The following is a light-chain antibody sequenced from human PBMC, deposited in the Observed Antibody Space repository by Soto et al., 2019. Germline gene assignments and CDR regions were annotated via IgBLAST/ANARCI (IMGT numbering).Light chain of an antibody. CDR3: QQRSNWPLT. CDR1: QSVDSY. CDR2: EAS. Sequence: EIVLTQSPFTLSFSPVERSTLSFMASQSVDSYLAWYQQKPGQAPRLLIYEASNRASGIPARFSGSGSGTDFTLTISSLEPEDFAVYYCQQRSNWPLTFGGGTKVDIK. V-gene: IGKV3-11*01. J-gene: IGKJ4*01.